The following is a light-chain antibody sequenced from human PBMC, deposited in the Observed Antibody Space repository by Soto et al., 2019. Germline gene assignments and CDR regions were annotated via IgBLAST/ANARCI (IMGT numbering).Light chain of an antibody. CDR3: QQYGSSTQT. Sequence: ETVWTQSPDTLSLSPGERATLSCRASQSVSRNYLAWFQDTPGQAPRILIYAASSRATGVPDRFSGTESGTDFNLTISRLEPEDCAVYECQQYGSSTQTFRQATRLEIK. J-gene: IGKJ5*01. V-gene: IGKV3-20*01. CDR1: QSVSRNY. CDR2: AAS.